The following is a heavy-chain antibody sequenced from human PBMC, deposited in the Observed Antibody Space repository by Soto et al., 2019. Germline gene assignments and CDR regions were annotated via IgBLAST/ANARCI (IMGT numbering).Heavy chain of an antibody. CDR1: GSSISSSSYY. V-gene: IGHV4-39*07. Sequence: PSETLSLTFTVSGSSISSSSYYWGWIRQPPGKGLEWIGSIYYSGSTNYNPSLKSRVTISVDTSKNQFSLKLTSVTAADTALYYCARDYFDSSDYTTNWFDPWGQGTLVTVS. J-gene: IGHJ5*02. CDR2: IYYSGST. CDR3: ARDYFDSSDYTTNWFDP. D-gene: IGHD3-22*01.